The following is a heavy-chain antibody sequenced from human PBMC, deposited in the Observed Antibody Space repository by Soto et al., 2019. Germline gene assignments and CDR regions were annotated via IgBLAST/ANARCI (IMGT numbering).Heavy chain of an antibody. Sequence: SETLSLTCTVSGGSISSSSYYWGWIRQPPGKGLEWIGSIYYSGSTYYNPSLKSRVTISVDTSKNQFSLKLSSVTAADTAVYYCARHEDDYMDVWGKGTTVTVSS. CDR1: GGSISSSSYY. CDR2: IYYSGST. J-gene: IGHJ6*03. V-gene: IGHV4-39*01. CDR3: ARHEDDYMDV.